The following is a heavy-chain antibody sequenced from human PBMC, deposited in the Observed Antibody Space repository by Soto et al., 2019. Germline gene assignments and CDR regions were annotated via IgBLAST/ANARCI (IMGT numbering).Heavy chain of an antibody. CDR2: IIPVLDKP. J-gene: IGHJ3*02. Sequence: QVQLVQSGAEVKKPGSSVRVSCKASGGVFSSYTINWLRQAPGQGLEWMGRIIPVLDKPNYAQKFQGRVTISADKSTSTAYMELSSLTSEDTAVYFCATHGDYPDHDAFDIWGHGTRVTVSS. CDR3: ATHGDYPDHDAFDI. V-gene: IGHV1-69*02. D-gene: IGHD4-17*01. CDR1: GGVFSSYT.